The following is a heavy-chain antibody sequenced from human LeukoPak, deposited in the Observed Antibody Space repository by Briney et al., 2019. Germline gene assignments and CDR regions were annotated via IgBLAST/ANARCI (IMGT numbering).Heavy chain of an antibody. J-gene: IGHJ4*02. D-gene: IGHD5-18*01. Sequence: ASVKVSCKASGYTFTSYGISWVRQAPGQGLEWMGWISAYNGNTNYAQKLQGRVTMTTDTSTSTAYMELRSLRSNDTAVYYCARDGPIQRWLNPEFYFDYWGQGTLVTVSS. V-gene: IGHV1-18*01. CDR3: ARDGPIQRWLNPEFYFDY. CDR2: ISAYNGNT. CDR1: GYTFTSYG.